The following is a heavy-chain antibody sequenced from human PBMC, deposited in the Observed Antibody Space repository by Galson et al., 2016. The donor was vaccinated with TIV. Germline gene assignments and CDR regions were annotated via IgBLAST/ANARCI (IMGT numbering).Heavy chain of an antibody. V-gene: IGHV5-51*01. D-gene: IGHD3-16*01. CDR1: GYSFTTYW. CDR2: LYPGDSDT. J-gene: IGHJ6*02. CDR3: ATSRGHYYGVDV. Sequence: QSGAEVKKPGESLKISCKASGYSFTTYWIGWVRQMPGKGLEWLGILYPGDSDTRYNPSFQGQVTITAEKSITTASLQWSSLKASDTAMYYCATSRGHYYGVDVWGQGTPVTVSS.